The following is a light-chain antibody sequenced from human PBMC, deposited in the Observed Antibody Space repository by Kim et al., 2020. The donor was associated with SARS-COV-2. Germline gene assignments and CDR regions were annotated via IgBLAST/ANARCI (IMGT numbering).Light chain of an antibody. Sequence: CVSPGERATLSCRASQSVSSSLAWYQQKPGQAPRLLIYGASTRATGIPARFSGSGSGTEFTLTISSLQSEDLAVYYCQQYNNWITFGQGTRLEIK. CDR2: GAS. J-gene: IGKJ5*01. CDR3: QQYNNWIT. V-gene: IGKV3-15*01. CDR1: QSVSSS.